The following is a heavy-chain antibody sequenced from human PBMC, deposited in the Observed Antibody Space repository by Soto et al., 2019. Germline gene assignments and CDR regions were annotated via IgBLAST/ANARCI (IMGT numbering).Heavy chain of an antibody. J-gene: IGHJ6*02. CDR3: AKGPTIFGVVISYSFYYGLDV. D-gene: IGHD3-3*01. CDR2: ISSSAAST. CDR1: RLTFSSYA. Sequence: PGGSLRLSCAASRLTFSSYAMSWVRQAPGEGLEWVSAISSSAASTYSADSVKGRFTISRDNSKNTLYLQMNSLRAEDTAVYYCAKGPTIFGVVISYSFYYGLDVWGQGTTVTVSS. V-gene: IGHV3-23*01.